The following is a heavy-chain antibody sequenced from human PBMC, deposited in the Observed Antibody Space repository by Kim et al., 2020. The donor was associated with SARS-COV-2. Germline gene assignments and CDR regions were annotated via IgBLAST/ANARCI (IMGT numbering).Heavy chain of an antibody. CDR3: ARDSAPEYYYDSSGYYSYYYYGMDV. CDR1: GFTVSSNY. Sequence: GGSLRLSCGASGFTVSSNYMSWVRQAPGKGLEWVSVIYSGGSTYYADSVKGRFTISRDNSKNTLYLQMNSLRAEDTAVYYCARDSAPEYYYDSSGYYSYYYYGMDVWGQGTTVTVSS. V-gene: IGHV3-53*01. D-gene: IGHD3-22*01. J-gene: IGHJ6*02. CDR2: IYSGGST.